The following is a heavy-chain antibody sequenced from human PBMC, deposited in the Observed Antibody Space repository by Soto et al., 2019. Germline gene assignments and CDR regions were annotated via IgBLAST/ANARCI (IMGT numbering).Heavy chain of an antibody. CDR1: GGTXTSYA. Sequence: SXKVSFKASGGTXTSYAIGLVRQAPGQGLEWIGGIIPIFGTANYAQKLQVRVTITADESKRTAYMELSSLRPEDTAVYYCARSGIAAAGTCHYWGQGTLGTVSS. D-gene: IGHD6-13*01. J-gene: IGHJ4*02. CDR3: ARSGIAAAGTCHY. V-gene: IGHV1-69*13. CDR2: IIPIFGTA.